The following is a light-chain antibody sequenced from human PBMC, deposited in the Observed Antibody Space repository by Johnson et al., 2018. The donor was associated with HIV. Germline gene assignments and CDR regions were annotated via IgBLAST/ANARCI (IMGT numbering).Light chain of an antibody. V-gene: IGLV1-51*02. CDR1: SSNIGNNY. CDR2: ENS. CDR3: GTWDSSLSAGGANYV. Sequence: QSVLTQPPSVSAAPGQKVTISCSGSSSNIGNNYVSWYQQLPGTAPKLLIYENSKRPSGIPDRFSGSKSGTSATLGITRLQHGDEADYYCGTWDSSLSAGGANYVFGTGTKVTVL. J-gene: IGLJ1*01.